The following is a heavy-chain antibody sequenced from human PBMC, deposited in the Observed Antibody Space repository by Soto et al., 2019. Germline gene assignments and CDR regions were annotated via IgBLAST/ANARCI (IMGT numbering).Heavy chain of an antibody. Sequence: ASVKVSCKASGGTFRSYTVSWVRQAPGQGLEWMGRINAVNGNTIYSEKFQDRVTLMTDTSANTAYMELSSLRAEDTAIYYCATATTVATGWYFALWGRGTLVTVSS. J-gene: IGHJ2*01. CDR3: ATATTVATGWYFAL. V-gene: IGHV1-3*01. CDR1: GGTFRSYT. CDR2: INAVNGNT. D-gene: IGHD4-17*01.